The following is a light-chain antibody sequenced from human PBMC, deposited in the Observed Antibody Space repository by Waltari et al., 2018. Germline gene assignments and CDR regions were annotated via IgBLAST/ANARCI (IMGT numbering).Light chain of an antibody. J-gene: IGLJ3*02. CDR3: QVWDSSTAWV. V-gene: IGLV3-9*01. CDR1: NIGIKN. CDR2: RDR. Sequence: SYELSQPLSVSVALGQTANLTCGGKNIGIKNVHWYQKKPGQAPVPVLYRDRSRPSGIPERFCGSNSEKTATLTISRAQAGDEADYYCQVWDSSTAWVFGGGTKLAVL.